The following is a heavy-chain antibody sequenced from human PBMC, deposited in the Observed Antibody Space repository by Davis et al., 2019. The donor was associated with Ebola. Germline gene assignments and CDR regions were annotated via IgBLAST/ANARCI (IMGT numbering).Heavy chain of an antibody. D-gene: IGHD6-19*01. V-gene: IGHV4-59*08. CDR2: IYYSGST. Sequence: MPSETLSLTCTVSGGSISSYYCSWIRQPPGKGLEWIGYIYYSGSTNYNPSLKSRVTISVDTSKNQFSLKLSSVTAADTAVYYCARLGSSGWYGLDYWGQGTLVTVSS. CDR3: ARLGSSGWYGLDY. CDR1: GGSISSYY. J-gene: IGHJ4*02.